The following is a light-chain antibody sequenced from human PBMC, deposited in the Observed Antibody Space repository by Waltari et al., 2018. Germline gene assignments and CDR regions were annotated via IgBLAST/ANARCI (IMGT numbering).Light chain of an antibody. CDR2: DAS. CDR1: QDISNY. Sequence: DIQMTQSPSSLSASVGDRVTITCQASQDISNYLNWYQQKPGKAPKLLIYDASNLETVVPSRFSGSGSWTDFTFTISSLQPEDIATYYCQQYDNRPPYMYTFGQGTKLEIK. V-gene: IGKV1-33*01. J-gene: IGKJ2*01. CDR3: QQYDNRPPYMYT.